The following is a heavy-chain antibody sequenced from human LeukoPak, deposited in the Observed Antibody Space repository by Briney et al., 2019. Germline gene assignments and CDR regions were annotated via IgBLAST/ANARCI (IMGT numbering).Heavy chain of an antibody. D-gene: IGHD3-22*01. J-gene: IGHJ4*02. Sequence: ASVXXSXXASGYXFTSYGINWVRQAAGQGLXWXGWMNPYTGKTGYAQKFQGRVTFTGDTSIRTAYMEVSSLTSEDTAVYYCARAPSPYYYDSSAYYSDYWGQGTLVTVSS. CDR2: MNPYTGKT. CDR3: ARAPSPYYYDSSAYYSDY. V-gene: IGHV1-8*03. CDR1: GYXFTSYG.